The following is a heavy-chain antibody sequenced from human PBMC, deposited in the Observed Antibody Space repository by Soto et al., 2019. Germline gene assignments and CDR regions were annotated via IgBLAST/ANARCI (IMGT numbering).Heavy chain of an antibody. CDR1: GFTFSSYS. D-gene: IGHD3-16*02. CDR2: ISSSSSYI. V-gene: IGHV3-21*01. Sequence: GGSLRLSCAASGFTFSSYSMNWVRQAPGKGLEWVSSISSSSSYIYYADSVKGRFTISRDNAKNSLYLQMNSLRAEDTAVYYCARDLTFGGVIAGGNFDYWGQGTLVTVSS. J-gene: IGHJ4*02. CDR3: ARDLTFGGVIAGGNFDY.